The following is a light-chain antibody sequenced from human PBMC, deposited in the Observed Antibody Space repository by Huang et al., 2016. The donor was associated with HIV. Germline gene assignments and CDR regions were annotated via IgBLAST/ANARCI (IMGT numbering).Light chain of an antibody. CDR1: QSISSN. CDR3: QQYYNWPPMYT. V-gene: IGKV3-15*01. CDR2: GAS. Sequence: EIVMTQSPATLSVSPGERATLSCRASQSISSNLARYQQKPGQAPRLLIYGASTRATGIPARFSGSGSGTEFTLTISSLQSEDFAVYYCQQYYNWPPMYTFGQGTKLEIK. J-gene: IGKJ2*01.